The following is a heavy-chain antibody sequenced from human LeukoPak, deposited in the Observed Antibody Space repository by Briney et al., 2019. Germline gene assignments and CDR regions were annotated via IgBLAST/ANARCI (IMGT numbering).Heavy chain of an antibody. CDR2: INHSGST. D-gene: IGHD3-10*01. CDR3: ARGTPWFGYYDYYYMDV. V-gene: IGHV4-34*01. Sequence: SETLSLTCAVYGGSFSGYYWSWIRQPPGKGLEWIGEINHSGSTNYNPSLKSRVTISVDTSKNQFSLKLSSVTAADTAVYYCARGTPWFGYYDYYYMDVWGKGTTVTVSS. CDR1: GGSFSGYY. J-gene: IGHJ6*03.